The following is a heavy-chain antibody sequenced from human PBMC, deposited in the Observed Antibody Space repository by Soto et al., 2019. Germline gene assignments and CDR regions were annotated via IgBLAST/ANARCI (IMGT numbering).Heavy chain of an antibody. V-gene: IGHV1-69*12. CDR3: ASNGESYYYYGMDV. D-gene: IGHD2-8*01. CDR1: GGTFSSSA. CDR2: IIPIFGTA. J-gene: IGHJ6*02. Sequence: QVQLVQSGAEVKKPGSSVKVSCKASGGTFSSSAISWVRQAPGQGLEWMGGIIPIFGTAEYAQKFQGRVTITADEATSTDFMEVSSLRSDDTAVYYCASNGESYYYYGMDVWGQGTTVTVSS.